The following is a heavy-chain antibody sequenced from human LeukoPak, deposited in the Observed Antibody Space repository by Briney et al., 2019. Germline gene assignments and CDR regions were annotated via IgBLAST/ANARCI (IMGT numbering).Heavy chain of an antibody. CDR3: ARGGGYSSSLDARFDP. V-gene: IGHV4-34*01. CDR2: ITHSGST. D-gene: IGHD6-13*01. J-gene: IGHJ5*02. CDR1: GGSFSSYY. Sequence: SETLSLTCAVYGGSFSSYYLDWIRQPPGKGLEWIGEITHSGSTNYNPSLKSRVTMSVDTSKNQFSLKLNSVTAADTAVYYCARGGGYSSSLDARFDPWGQGNLVTVSS.